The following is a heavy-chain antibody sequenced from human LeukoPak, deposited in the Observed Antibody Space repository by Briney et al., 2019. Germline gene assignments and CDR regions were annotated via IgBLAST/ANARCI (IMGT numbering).Heavy chain of an antibody. Sequence: GGSLRLSCAASGFTFSSYSMNWVRQAPGKGLEWVSYISSSSTIYYADSVKGRFTISRDNAQNTLYLQMNSLRAEDTAVYYCVRAWDVWGKGTTVTVSS. J-gene: IGHJ6*04. CDR2: ISSSSTI. CDR3: VRAWDV. CDR1: GFTFSSYS. V-gene: IGHV3-48*04.